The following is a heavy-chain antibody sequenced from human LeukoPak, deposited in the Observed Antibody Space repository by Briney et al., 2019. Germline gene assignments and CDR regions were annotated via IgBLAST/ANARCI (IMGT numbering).Heavy chain of an antibody. CDR2: ISSSSSYI. CDR3: ARDEEYSSSPEF. CDR1: GFTFSSYS. D-gene: IGHD6-13*01. Sequence: GGSLRLSCAGSGFTFSSYSMNWVRQAPGKGLEWVSSISSSSSYIYYADSVKGRFTISRDNAKNSLYLQMNSLRAEDTALYYCARDEEYSSSPEFWGQGTLVTVSS. V-gene: IGHV3-21*04. J-gene: IGHJ4*02.